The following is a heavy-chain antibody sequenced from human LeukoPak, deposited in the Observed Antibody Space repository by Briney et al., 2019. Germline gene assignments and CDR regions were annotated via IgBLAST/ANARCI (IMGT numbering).Heavy chain of an antibody. V-gene: IGHV3-20*04. CDR2: INWNGGST. CDR1: GFTFDDYG. D-gene: IGHD3-10*01. J-gene: IGHJ4*02. Sequence: GGSLRRSCAASGFTFDDYGMSWVRQAPGKGLEWVSGINWNGGSTGYADSVKGRFTISGDNAKNSLYLQMNSLRAEDTALYYCARDFPVWFGELLSAFYFDYWGQGTLVTVSS. CDR3: ARDFPVWFGELLSAFYFDY.